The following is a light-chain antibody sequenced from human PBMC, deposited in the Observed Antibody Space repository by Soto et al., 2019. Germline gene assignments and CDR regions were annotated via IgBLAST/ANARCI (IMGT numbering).Light chain of an antibody. Sequence: DIPMTQSPSSLSASVGDRVTITCRASQTISTYLNWYQQNPGKAPKLLIYAASNLQNGVPSRFSGSGSGTDFTLTISSLQPEDFATYYCQKSSSIPYTFGQGTKLEIK. CDR1: QTISTY. J-gene: IGKJ2*01. V-gene: IGKV1-39*01. CDR3: QKSSSIPYT. CDR2: AAS.